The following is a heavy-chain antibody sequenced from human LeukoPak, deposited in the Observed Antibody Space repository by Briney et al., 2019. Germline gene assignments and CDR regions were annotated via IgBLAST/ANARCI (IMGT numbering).Heavy chain of an antibody. CDR3: ARDGRENFWSGPNYYFDY. D-gene: IGHD3-3*01. V-gene: IGHV1-46*01. CDR2: INPSGGST. CDR1: GYTFTSYY. Sequence: ASVKVSCKASGYTFTSYYVHWVRQAPGQGLEWMGIINPSGGSTSYAQKFQGRVTMTRDTSTSTVYMELSSLRSEDTAVYYCARDGRENFWSGPNYYFDYWGQGTLVTVSS. J-gene: IGHJ4*02.